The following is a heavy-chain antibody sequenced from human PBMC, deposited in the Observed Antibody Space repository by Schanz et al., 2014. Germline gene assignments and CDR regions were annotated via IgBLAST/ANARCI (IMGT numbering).Heavy chain of an antibody. CDR2: FIPILGIA. CDR1: RSTFSSYT. J-gene: IGHJ4*02. CDR3: ARDQSPYTNSSDVRYFDY. Sequence: VQLEQSGAEVKKPGSSVKVSCKASRSTFSSYTISWVRQARGQGLEWVGRFIPILGIANYAQRFQGRVTITRDTSASTAYMELTSLRSEDTAVYFCARDQSPYTNSSDVRYFDYWGQGSLVTVSS. D-gene: IGHD6-6*01. V-gene: IGHV1-69*08.